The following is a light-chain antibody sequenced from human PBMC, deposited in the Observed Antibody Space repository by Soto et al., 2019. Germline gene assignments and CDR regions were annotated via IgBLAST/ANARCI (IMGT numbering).Light chain of an antibody. CDR3: HQRQSWPRT. CDR1: QCIDSS. V-gene: IGKV3-11*01. CDR2: QTS. J-gene: IGKJ1*01. Sequence: EIVLTQSPATLSSFPGDRVTLSCRASQCIDSSLAWYQHRPGQAPRLLIYQTSIRAAGIPARFSASGTGTDFTLTISDVQPEDFAVYYCHQRQSWPRTFGQGTKVDIK.